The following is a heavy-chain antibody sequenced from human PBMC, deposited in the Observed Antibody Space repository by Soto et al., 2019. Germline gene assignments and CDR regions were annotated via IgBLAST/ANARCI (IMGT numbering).Heavy chain of an antibody. D-gene: IGHD2-2*01. J-gene: IGHJ6*02. Sequence: ELLSLAWTDAGGCISSYYWSWIRQPPGKGLEWIGYIYYSGSTNYNPSLKSRVTISVDTSKNQFSLKLSSVTAEDTAVYYCARDLKYCSSTSCYDYGMDVWGQGTTVTVSS. V-gene: IGHV4-59*01. CDR2: IYYSGST. CDR1: GGCISSYY. CDR3: ARDLKYCSSTSCYDYGMDV.